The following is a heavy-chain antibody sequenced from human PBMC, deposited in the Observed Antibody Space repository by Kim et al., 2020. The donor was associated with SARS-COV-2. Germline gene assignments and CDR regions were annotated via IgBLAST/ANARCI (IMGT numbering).Heavy chain of an antibody. CDR2: ISGSGGST. Sequence: GGSLRLSCAASGFTFSSYAMSWVRQAPGKGLEWVSAISGSGGSTYYADSVKGRFTISRDNSKNTLYLQMNSLRAEDTAVYYCAKVLDSMVRGVITSNYYFGMDVWGQGTTVTASS. D-gene: IGHD3-10*01. CDR1: GFTFSSYA. J-gene: IGHJ6*01. CDR3: AKVLDSMVRGVITSNYYFGMDV. V-gene: IGHV3-23*01.